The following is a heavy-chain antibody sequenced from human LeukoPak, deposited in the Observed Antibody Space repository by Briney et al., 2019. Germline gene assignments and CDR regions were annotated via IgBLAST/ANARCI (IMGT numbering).Heavy chain of an antibody. Sequence: PGGSLRLSCAASGFTFSSYSMNWVRQAPGKGLEWLSYIGSSIGTIYYADSVKGRFTVSRDNAKNSLYLQVNSLRAEDTAVYYCARGKTCSSSSCYVDAFDIWGQGAMVTVSS. J-gene: IGHJ3*02. CDR1: GFTFSSYS. CDR3: ARGKTCSSSSCYVDAFDI. CDR2: IGSSIGTI. V-gene: IGHV3-48*01. D-gene: IGHD2-2*01.